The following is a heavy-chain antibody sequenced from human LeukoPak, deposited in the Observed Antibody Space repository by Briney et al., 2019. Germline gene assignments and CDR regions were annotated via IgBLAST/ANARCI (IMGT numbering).Heavy chain of an antibody. J-gene: IGHJ5*02. Sequence: PGGSLRLSCAASGFTFSDYYLSWIRQAPGKGLEWVSYISSSGSSIYYADSVKGRFTISRDNGKNSLYLQMNSLRAEDTAVYYCARGFWSGFYTPYNWFDPWGQGTLVTVSS. CDR1: GFTFSDYY. CDR3: ARGFWSGFYTPYNWFDP. D-gene: IGHD3-3*01. CDR2: ISSSGSSI. V-gene: IGHV3-11*01.